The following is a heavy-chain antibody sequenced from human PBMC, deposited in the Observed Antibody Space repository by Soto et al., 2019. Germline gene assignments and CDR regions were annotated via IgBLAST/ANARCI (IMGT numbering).Heavy chain of an antibody. Sequence: PSETLCLTCTVSGGSISSGGYYWSWIRQHPGKGLEWIGYIYYSGSTYYNPSLKSRVTISVDTSKNQFSLKLSSVTAADTAVYYCARAPMIVVAKGAMEVWGQGTTVTVSS. CDR1: GGSISSGGYY. J-gene: IGHJ6*02. CDR3: ARAPMIVVAKGAMEV. CDR2: IYYSGST. D-gene: IGHD3-22*01. V-gene: IGHV4-31*03.